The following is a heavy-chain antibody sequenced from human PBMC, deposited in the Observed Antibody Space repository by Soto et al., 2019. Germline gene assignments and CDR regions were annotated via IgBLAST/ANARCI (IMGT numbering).Heavy chain of an antibody. Sequence: ASVKVSCKASGYTFTGYYMHWVRQAPGQGLEWMGWINPNSGGTNYAQKFQGRVTMTRDTSISTAYRELSRLRSDDTAVYYCARALYCTNGVCYHAFDVWGQGTMVTVSS. CDR3: ARALYCTNGVCYHAFDV. V-gene: IGHV1-2*02. CDR2: INPNSGGT. J-gene: IGHJ3*01. D-gene: IGHD2-8*01. CDR1: GYTFTGYY.